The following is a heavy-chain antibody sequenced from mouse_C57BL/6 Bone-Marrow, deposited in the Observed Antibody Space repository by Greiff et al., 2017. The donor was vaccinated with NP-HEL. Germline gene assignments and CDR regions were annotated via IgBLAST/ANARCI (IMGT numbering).Heavy chain of an antibody. D-gene: IGHD2-4*01. CDR2: INPYNGGT. CDR3: ARSLYYDYGFAY. J-gene: IGHJ3*01. Sequence: EVKLQESGPVLVKPGASVKMSCKASGYTFTDYYMNWVKQSHGKSLEWIGVINPYNGGTSYNQKFKGKATLTVDKSSSTAYMELNSLTSEDSAVYYCARSLYYDYGFAYWGQGTLVTVSA. V-gene: IGHV1-19*01. CDR1: GYTFTDYY.